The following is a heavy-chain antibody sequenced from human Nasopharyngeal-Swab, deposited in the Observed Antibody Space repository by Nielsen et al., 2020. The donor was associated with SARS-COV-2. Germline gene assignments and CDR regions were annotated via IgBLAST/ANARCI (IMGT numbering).Heavy chain of an antibody. V-gene: IGHV3-23*01. CDR1: GFPFSSYA. D-gene: IGHD6-13*01. Sequence: GGSLRLSCAVSGFPFSSYAMSWVRQAPGKGLEWVSAISGSGGSTYYADSVKGRFTISRDNSKNTLYLQMNSLRAEDTAVYYCAKDIAKHFDYWGQGTLVTVSS. CDR2: ISGSGGST. J-gene: IGHJ4*02. CDR3: AKDIAKHFDY.